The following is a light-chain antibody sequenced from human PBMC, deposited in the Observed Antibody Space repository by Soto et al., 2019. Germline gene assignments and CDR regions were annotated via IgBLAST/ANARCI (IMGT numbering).Light chain of an antibody. CDR2: QVT. Sequence: QSVLAQPASVSGSPGQSTTISCTGTSSDIGGYYYVSWYQHHPGKAPKLMIYQVTNRPSGVSHRFSGSKSGNTASLTISGLQAEDEADYYCTSYSSSSTFYVFGAGTKVTVL. CDR3: TSYSSSSTFYV. J-gene: IGLJ1*01. V-gene: IGLV2-14*01. CDR1: SSDIGGYYY.